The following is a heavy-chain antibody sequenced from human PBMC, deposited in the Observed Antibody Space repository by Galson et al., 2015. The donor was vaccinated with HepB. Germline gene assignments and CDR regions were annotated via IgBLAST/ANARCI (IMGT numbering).Heavy chain of an antibody. Sequence: SLRLSCAASGFTFSSYAMHWVRQAPGKGLEWVAVISYDGSNKYYADSVKGRFTISRDNSKNTLYLQMNSLRAEDTAVYYCARPVPGHPYYYYGMDVWGQGTTVTVSS. CDR2: ISYDGSNK. J-gene: IGHJ6*02. CDR1: GFTFSSYA. V-gene: IGHV3-30-3*01. D-gene: IGHD6-6*01. CDR3: ARPVPGHPYYYYGMDV.